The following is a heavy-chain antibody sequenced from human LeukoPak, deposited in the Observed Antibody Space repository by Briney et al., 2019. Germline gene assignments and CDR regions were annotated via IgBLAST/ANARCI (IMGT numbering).Heavy chain of an antibody. Sequence: SETLSLTCTVSGGSISSYYWSWIRQPPGKGLGWIGYIYYSGSTNYNPSLKSRVTISVDTSKNQFSLKLSSVTAADTAVYYCARLSIAAYYYYGMDVWGQGTTVTVSS. CDR3: ARLSIAAYYYYGMDV. V-gene: IGHV4-59*08. J-gene: IGHJ6*02. CDR2: IYYSGST. CDR1: GGSISSYY. D-gene: IGHD6-6*01.